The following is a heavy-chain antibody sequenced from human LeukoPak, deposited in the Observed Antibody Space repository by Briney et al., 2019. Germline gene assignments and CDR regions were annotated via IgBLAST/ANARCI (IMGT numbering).Heavy chain of an antibody. Sequence: SETLSLTCTVSGGSISSYYWSWIRQPPGKGLEWIGYIYYSGSTNYNPSLKSRVTISVDTTKNQFSLKLSSVTAADTAVYYCARQGGGSSSWYYYYYYMDVWGKGTTVTISS. CDR2: IYYSGST. CDR1: GGSISSYY. CDR3: ARQGGGSSSWYYYYYYMDV. J-gene: IGHJ6*03. D-gene: IGHD6-13*01. V-gene: IGHV4-59*08.